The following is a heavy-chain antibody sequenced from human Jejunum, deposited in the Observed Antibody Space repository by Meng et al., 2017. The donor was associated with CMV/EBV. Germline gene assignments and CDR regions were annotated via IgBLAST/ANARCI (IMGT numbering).Heavy chain of an antibody. CDR2: IYRGDDK. D-gene: IGHD1-26*01. CDR1: GFSPSTSGEG. CDR3: AHFVGGYYPSRPDY. J-gene: IGHJ4*02. Sequence: QITLKESGPTLVKPTQTLTLTCSFSGFSPSTSGEGVGWIRQRPGKALEWLALIYRGDDKRYSPSLNSRLTIAKDTSKNEVVLTLTNMGPIDTGTYYCAHFVGGYYPSRPDYWGQGTLVTVSS. V-gene: IGHV2-5*02.